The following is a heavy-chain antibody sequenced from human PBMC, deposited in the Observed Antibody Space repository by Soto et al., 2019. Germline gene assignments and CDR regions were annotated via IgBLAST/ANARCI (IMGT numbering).Heavy chain of an antibody. Sequence: SETLSLTCTVSGGSISSYYWSWIRQPPGKGLEWIGYIYYSGSTNYNPSLKSRVTISVDTSKNQFSLKLSSVTAADTAVYYCARRLSYGSGSYYGNWFDHWGQGTLVTVSS. J-gene: IGHJ5*02. CDR1: GGSISSYY. CDR3: ARRLSYGSGSYYGNWFDH. V-gene: IGHV4-59*01. CDR2: IYYSGST. D-gene: IGHD3-10*01.